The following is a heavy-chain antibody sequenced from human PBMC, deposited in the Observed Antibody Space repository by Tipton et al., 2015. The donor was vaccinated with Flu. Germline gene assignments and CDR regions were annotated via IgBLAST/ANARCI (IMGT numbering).Heavy chain of an antibody. D-gene: IGHD6-13*01. CDR2: IYYSGST. CDR1: GGSISSYY. J-gene: IGHJ4*02. Sequence: LSLTCTVSGGSISSYYWSWIRQPPGKGLEWIGYIYYSGSTNYNLSLKSRVTISVNTSKNQFSLKLSSVTAADTAVYYCATSAAGTEYYFDYWGQGTLVTVSS. CDR3: ATSAAGTEYYFDY. V-gene: IGHV4-59*08.